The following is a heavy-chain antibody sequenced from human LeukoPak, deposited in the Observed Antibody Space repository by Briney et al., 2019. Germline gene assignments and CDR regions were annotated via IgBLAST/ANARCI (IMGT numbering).Heavy chain of an antibody. D-gene: IGHD6-19*01. V-gene: IGHV3-48*04. J-gene: IGHJ6*02. CDR1: GFTFNTYT. Sequence: GGSLRLSCAASGFTFNTYTMNWVRQAPGKGLEWVSYISGSSGIIDYADSVKGRFTISRDNAKNSLYLQMNSLRAEDTALYYCAKGATVAGRYYYYYYGMDVWGQGTTVTVSS. CDR3: AKGATVAGRYYYYYYGMDV. CDR2: ISGSSGII.